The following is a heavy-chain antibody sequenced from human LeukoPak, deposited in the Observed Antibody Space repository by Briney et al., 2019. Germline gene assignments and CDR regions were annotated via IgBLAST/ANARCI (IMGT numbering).Heavy chain of an antibody. CDR3: ARDQGGAKYYFDY. CDR2: LSGSGGGT. D-gene: IGHD1-26*01. J-gene: IGHJ4*02. CDR1: GFTFSDYY. Sequence: GGSLRLSCAASGFTFSDYYMSWIRQAPGKGLEWVAGLSGSGGGTNYADSVQGRFTISRDNPKNTLYLQMNSLRAEDTAVYYCARDQGGAKYYFDYWGQGTLVTVSS. V-gene: IGHV3-11*05.